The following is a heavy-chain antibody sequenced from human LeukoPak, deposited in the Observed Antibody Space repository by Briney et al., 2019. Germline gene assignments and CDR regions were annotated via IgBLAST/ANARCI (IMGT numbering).Heavy chain of an antibody. CDR3: ARSGSYVASDWFDP. D-gene: IGHD3-16*01. V-gene: IGHV1-8*01. Sequence: AASVKVSCKASGYTFTSYDINWVRQATGQGLEWMGWMNPNSGNTGYAQKFQGRVTMTRNTSISTAYMELSSLRSEDTAVYYCARSGSYVASDWFDPWGQGTLVTVSS. CDR1: GYTFTSYD. J-gene: IGHJ5*02. CDR2: MNPNSGNT.